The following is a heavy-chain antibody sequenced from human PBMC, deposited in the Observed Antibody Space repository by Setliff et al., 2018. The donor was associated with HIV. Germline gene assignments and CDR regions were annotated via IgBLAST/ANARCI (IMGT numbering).Heavy chain of an antibody. CDR1: GGSISSSTYY. J-gene: IGHJ4*02. CDR2: VHYTGNT. Sequence: SETLSLTCTVSGGSISSSTYYWGWIRQPPGKGLEWIGTVHYTGNTYHNPSLKSRVTISVEVSKNQISLKLTAVTAADSAVYYCAREGDGIDFWGQGTLVTVSS. CDR3: AREGDGIDF. D-gene: IGHD2-21*02. V-gene: IGHV4-39*02.